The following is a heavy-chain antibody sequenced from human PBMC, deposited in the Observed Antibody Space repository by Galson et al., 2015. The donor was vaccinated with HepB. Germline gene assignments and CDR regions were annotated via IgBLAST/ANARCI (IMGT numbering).Heavy chain of an antibody. V-gene: IGHV1-24*01. CDR3: ASLLGDSSSPHRWWFDP. J-gene: IGHJ5*02. D-gene: IGHD6-6*01. CDR2: FDPEDGET. CDR1: GYTLTELS. Sequence: SVKVSCKVSGYTLTELSMHWVRQAPGKGLEWMGGFDPEDGETIYAQKFQGRVTMTEDTSTDTAYMELSSLRSEDTAVYYCASLLGDSSSPHRWWFDPWGQGTLVTVSS.